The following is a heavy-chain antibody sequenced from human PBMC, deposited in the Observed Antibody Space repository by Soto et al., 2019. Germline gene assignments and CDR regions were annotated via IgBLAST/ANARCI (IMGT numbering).Heavy chain of an antibody. Sequence: GESLKISCAASGFTFSSYWMHWVRQAPGKGLVWVSRINSDGSSTSYADAVKGRFTLSRDNAKNTLYLQMNSRGAEGTAVYYCAGVDWSGCLDYWGQGTLVTVSS. CDR2: INSDGSST. CDR1: GFTFSSYW. V-gene: IGHV3-74*01. J-gene: IGHJ4*02. D-gene: IGHD3-3*01. CDR3: AGVDWSGCLDY.